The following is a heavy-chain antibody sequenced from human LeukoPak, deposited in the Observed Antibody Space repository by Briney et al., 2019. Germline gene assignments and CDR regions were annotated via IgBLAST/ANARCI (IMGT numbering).Heavy chain of an antibody. D-gene: IGHD3-10*01. J-gene: IGHJ4*02. CDR3: ARDVRGITMVADY. Sequence: ASVKVSCKASGYTFTGYYMHWVRQAPGQGLEWMGWINPNSGGTNYAQKFQGRVTMTRDTSISTAYTELSRLRSDDTAVYYCARDVRGITMVADYWGQGTLVTVSS. CDR1: GYTFTGYY. V-gene: IGHV1-2*02. CDR2: INPNSGGT.